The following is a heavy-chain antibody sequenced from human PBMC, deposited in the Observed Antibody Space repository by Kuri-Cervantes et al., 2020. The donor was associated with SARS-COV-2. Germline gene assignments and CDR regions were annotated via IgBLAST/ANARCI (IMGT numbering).Heavy chain of an antibody. J-gene: IGHJ2*01. Sequence: ASVKVSCKASGYTFTGYYMHWVRQAPGQGLEWMGWVNPNSGGTNYARKFKGRVTMTRGMSISTAYMKLSRLRTDDTAVYYGATAHAYDFRSGYSHWYFDLWGRGTLVTVSS. CDR2: VNPNSGGT. V-gene: IGHV1-2*02. D-gene: IGHD3-3*01. CDR3: ATAHAYDFRSGYSHWYFDL. CDR1: GYTFTGYY.